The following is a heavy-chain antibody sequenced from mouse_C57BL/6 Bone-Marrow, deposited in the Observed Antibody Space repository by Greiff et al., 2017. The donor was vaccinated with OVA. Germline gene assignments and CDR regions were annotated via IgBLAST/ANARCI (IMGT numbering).Heavy chain of an antibody. V-gene: IGHV1-80*01. CDR1: GYAFSSYW. Sequence: QVHVKQSGAELVKPGASVKISCKASGYAFSSYWMNWVKQRPGKGLEWIGQIYPGDGDTNYNGKFKGKATLTADKSSSTAYMQLSSLTSEDSAVYFCAREGYYGSSAFDYWGQGTTLTVSS. D-gene: IGHD1-1*01. CDR3: AREGYYGSSAFDY. J-gene: IGHJ2*01. CDR2: IYPGDGDT.